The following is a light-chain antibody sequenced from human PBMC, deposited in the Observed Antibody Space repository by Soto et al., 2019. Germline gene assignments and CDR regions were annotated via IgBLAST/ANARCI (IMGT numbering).Light chain of an antibody. CDR3: SSNIVVTNLKR. CDR1: NSDVGGSKY. J-gene: IGLJ3*02. CDR2: EVY. Sequence: QSALTQPPSSSGSPGQSVTISCTGTNSDVGGSKYVSWYQQHPGKAPKLVIYEVYMRPSGVPDRFSGSRSGNTASLTVYGLQAEDEADYYCSSNIVVTNLKRFGGGTKLTVL. V-gene: IGLV2-8*01.